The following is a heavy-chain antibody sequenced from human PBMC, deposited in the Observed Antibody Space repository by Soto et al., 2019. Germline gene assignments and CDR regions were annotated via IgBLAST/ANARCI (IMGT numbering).Heavy chain of an antibody. CDR2: ISGSGGST. J-gene: IGHJ6*02. CDR3: AKGKVAYDNSGLQYFYYFPMNV. Sequence: GGSLRLSCAASGFTFSSYAMSWVRQAPGKGLEWVSAISGSGGSTYYADSVKGRFTISRDNSKDTLYLQMNSLRVEDTAVYYCAKGKVAYDNSGLQYFYYFPMNVWGQGTTVTVSS. V-gene: IGHV3-23*01. D-gene: IGHD3-22*01. CDR1: GFTFSSYA.